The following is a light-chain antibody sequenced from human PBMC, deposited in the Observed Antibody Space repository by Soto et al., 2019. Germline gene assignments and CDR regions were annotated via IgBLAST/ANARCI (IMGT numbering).Light chain of an antibody. V-gene: IGLV2-14*01. J-gene: IGLJ1*01. CDR2: EVS. Sequence: QSALTQPASVSGSPGQSITISCTGTSSDVGGYNYVSWYQQHPGKAPKLMIYEVSNRPSGVSNRFSGSKSGNTASLTISGLQAEDEADYYCAAWEDRLNGRVFGTGTKLTVL. CDR3: AAWEDRLNGRV. CDR1: SSDVGGYNY.